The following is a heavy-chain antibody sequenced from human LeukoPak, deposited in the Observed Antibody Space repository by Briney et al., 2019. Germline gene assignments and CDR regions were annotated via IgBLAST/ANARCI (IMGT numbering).Heavy chain of an antibody. CDR3: ARQHYSSGWYPGYFDY. D-gene: IGHD6-19*01. J-gene: IGHJ4*02. Sequence: GESLKISCKGSGYSFTSYWIGWVRQMPGKGLEWMGIIYPGDSDTRYSPSFQGQVTISADKSISTAYLQWSSLKASDTAVYYCARQHYSSGWYPGYFDYWGQGTLVTVSS. CDR2: IYPGDSDT. CDR1: GYSFTSYW. V-gene: IGHV5-51*01.